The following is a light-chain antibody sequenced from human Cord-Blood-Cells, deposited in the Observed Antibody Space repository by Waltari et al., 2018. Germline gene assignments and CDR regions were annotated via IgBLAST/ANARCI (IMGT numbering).Light chain of an antibody. J-gene: IGLJ3*02. Sequence: QSALTQPASVSGSPGQSITISCTGTSSYVGGYNYGSCSQQHPGKAPKLMIYDVSKRPSGVSNRFSGSKSGNTASLTISGLQAEDEADYYCSSYTSSSTLVFGGGTKLTVL. V-gene: IGLV2-14*01. CDR3: SSYTSSSTLV. CDR1: SSYVGGYNY. CDR2: DVS.